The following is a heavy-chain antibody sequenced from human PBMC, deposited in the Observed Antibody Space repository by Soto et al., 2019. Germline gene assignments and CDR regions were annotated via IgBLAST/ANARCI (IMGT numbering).Heavy chain of an antibody. J-gene: IGHJ6*02. CDR2: VFYTGRA. CDR3: ARDGDGRMTTNPYYYNGIDV. Sequence: PSETLSLTCTVSGGYLGSYYWSWIRQRPGKGLEWIGYVFYTGRANYNASLKSRVSISLDTANYQFTLKLSSVTAADTAVYYCARDGDGRMTTNPYYYNGIDVWGPGTTVTVSS. V-gene: IGHV4-59*01. CDR1: GGYLGSYY. D-gene: IGHD4-4*01.